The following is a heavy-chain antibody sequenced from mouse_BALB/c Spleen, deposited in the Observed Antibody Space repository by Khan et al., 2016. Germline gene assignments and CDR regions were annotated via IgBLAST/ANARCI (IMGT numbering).Heavy chain of an antibody. V-gene: IGHV1S41*01. CDR1: GYTFTSYW. J-gene: IGHJ2*01. CDR3: ARHEYYIDY. CDR2: IAPGSGST. Sequence: DLVKPGASVKLSCKAAGYTFTSYWINWIKQRPGQGLEWIGRIAPGSGSTYYNEMFKGKATLTVDTSSSTAYIQLSSLSSEDSAVYFCARHEYYIDYWGQGTTLTVSS.